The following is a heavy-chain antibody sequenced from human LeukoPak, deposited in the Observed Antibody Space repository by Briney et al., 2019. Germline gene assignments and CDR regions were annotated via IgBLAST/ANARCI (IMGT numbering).Heavy chain of an antibody. D-gene: IGHD2-2*01. CDR1: GFAFSNYW. V-gene: IGHV3-7*01. CDR2: IKQDGSET. CDR3: GSTNSFSY. J-gene: IGHJ4*02. Sequence: GGSLRLFCAASGFAFSNYWMNWARQAPGKGLEWVANIKQDGSETYYVDSVKGRFTISRDNAKNSLYLQMNSLRTEDTALYYCGSTNSFSYWGQGTLVTVSS.